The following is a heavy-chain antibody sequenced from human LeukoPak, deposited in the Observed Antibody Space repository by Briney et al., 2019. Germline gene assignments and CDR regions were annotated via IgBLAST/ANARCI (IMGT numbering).Heavy chain of an antibody. CDR3: ARPMTTVTTGFVY. J-gene: IGHJ4*02. CDR1: GGTFNSYV. CDR2: IIPSSGTA. Sequence: SVKLSCKASGGTFNSYVINWVRQAPGQGLEWMGRIIPSSGTANYAQKFQGRVTITTDESTSTAYMELSNLRSEDKAVYFCARPMTTVTTGFVYWGQGTLVTVSS. V-gene: IGHV1-69*05. D-gene: IGHD4-17*01.